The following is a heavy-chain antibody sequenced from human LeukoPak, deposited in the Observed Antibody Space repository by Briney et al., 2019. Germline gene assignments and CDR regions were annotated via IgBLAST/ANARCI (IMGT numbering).Heavy chain of an antibody. V-gene: IGHV4-39*01. D-gene: IGHD3-10*01. CDR2: IYYSGST. CDR3: ARTPRPSSYYYGSGSYCFDY. J-gene: IGHJ4*02. CDR1: GGSISSSSYY. Sequence: PSETLSLTRTVSGGSISSSSYYWGWIRQPPGKGLEWIGSIYYSGSTYYNPSLKSRVTISVDTSKNQFSLKLSSVTAADTAVYYCARTPRPSSYYYGSGSYCFDYWGQGTLVTVSS.